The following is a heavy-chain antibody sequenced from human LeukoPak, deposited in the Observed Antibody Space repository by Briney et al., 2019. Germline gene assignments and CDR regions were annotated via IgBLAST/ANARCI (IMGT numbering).Heavy chain of an antibody. CDR3: GRHVSNGWDYHYGLDV. CDR1: GGSVASTGRY. Sequence: SETLSLTCTVSGGSVASTGRYWGWIRQPPGKGLQWIGSAYYTGDIYSPPSLKSRLTISVDTSKNQFALTLSSVTAADTAVYYCGRHVSNGWDYHYGLDVWGRGTTVTVSS. V-gene: IGHV4-39*01. CDR2: AYYTGDI. D-gene: IGHD6-19*01. J-gene: IGHJ6*02.